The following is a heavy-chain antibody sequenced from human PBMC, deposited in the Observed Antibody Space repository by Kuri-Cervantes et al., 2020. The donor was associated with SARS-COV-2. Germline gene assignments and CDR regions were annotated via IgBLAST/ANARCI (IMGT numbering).Heavy chain of an antibody. V-gene: IGHV3-23*01. CDR1: GFTFSTYA. J-gene: IGHJ5*02. D-gene: IGHD1-26*01. Sequence: GGSLRLSCAASGFTFSTYAMSWVRQAPGKGLEWVSAISGSGGSTYYADSVKGRFTISRDNSKNTLYLQMNSLRAEDTAVYYCAKEGFISALGGWFDPWGQGTLVTVFS. CDR3: AKEGFISALGGWFDP. CDR2: ISGSGGST.